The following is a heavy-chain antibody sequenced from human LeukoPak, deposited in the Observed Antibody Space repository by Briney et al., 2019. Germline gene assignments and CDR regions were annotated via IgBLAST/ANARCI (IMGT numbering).Heavy chain of an antibody. D-gene: IGHD1-26*01. CDR2: IYYSGST. CDR3: ARGWELISGGVYYFDY. V-gene: IGHV4-59*13. Sequence: SETLSLTCTVCGGSISSCYWSWIREPPGKGLEWIGYIYYSGSTNYNPSLKRRVTISVDTSKNQFSLKLSPVTAADTAVYYCARGWELISGGVYYFDYWGQGTLVTVSS. CDR1: GGSISSCY. J-gene: IGHJ4*02.